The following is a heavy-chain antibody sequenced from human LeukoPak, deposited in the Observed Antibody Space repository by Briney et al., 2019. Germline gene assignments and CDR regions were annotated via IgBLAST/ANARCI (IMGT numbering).Heavy chain of an antibody. J-gene: IGHJ4*02. CDR3: AKTSGVVVPAAMINY. CDR2: ISGSGGST. CDR1: GFTFSNYA. D-gene: IGHD2-2*01. V-gene: IGHV3-23*01. Sequence: GGSLTLSCAASGFTFSNYAMSWLRLAPGKGLEWVSAISGSGGSTYYADSVKGRFTISRDNSKNTLYLQMNSLRAEDTAVYYCAKTSGVVVPAAMINYWGQGTLVTVSS.